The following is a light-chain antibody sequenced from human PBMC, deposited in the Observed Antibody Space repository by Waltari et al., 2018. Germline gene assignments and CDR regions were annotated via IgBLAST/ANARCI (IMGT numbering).Light chain of an antibody. CDR2: DVS. Sequence: QSAMTQPASVSGSPGQSITIPCTGTTNDVGVYTYVSWYQHLPCKAPKLIIYDVSRWPSGVSNRFSGSKSGNTASLTISGLQAEDEADYYCSSHTNTNTIVFGGGTKVTVL. CDR3: SSHTNTNTIV. CDR1: TNDVGVYTY. V-gene: IGLV2-14*03. J-gene: IGLJ2*01.